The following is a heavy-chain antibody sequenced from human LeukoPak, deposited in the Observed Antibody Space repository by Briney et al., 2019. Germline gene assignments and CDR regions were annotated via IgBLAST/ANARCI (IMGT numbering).Heavy chain of an antibody. Sequence: KTGGSLRLSCAASGFTFTSYSMNWVRQAPGKGLEWVSSISSSSSYIYYADSVKGRFTISRDNAKNSLYLQMNSLRAEDTAVYYCARDATLMITFGGALDYWGQGTLVTVSS. V-gene: IGHV3-21*01. CDR3: ARDATLMITFGGALDY. D-gene: IGHD3-16*01. CDR2: ISSSSSYI. J-gene: IGHJ4*02. CDR1: GFTFTSYS.